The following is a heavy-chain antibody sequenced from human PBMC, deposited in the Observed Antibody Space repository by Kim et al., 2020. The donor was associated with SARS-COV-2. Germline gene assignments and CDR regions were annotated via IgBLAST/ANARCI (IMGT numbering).Heavy chain of an antibody. CDR2: MNPNSGNT. D-gene: IGHD6-13*01. Sequence: ASVKVSCKASGYTFTSYDINWVRQATGQGLEWMGWMNPNSGNTGYAQKFQGRVTMTRNTSISTAYMELSSLRSEDTAVYYCARGRSSRPPGRWFDPWGQGTLVTVSS. CDR1: GYTFTSYD. CDR3: ARGRSSRPPGRWFDP. J-gene: IGHJ5*02. V-gene: IGHV1-8*01.